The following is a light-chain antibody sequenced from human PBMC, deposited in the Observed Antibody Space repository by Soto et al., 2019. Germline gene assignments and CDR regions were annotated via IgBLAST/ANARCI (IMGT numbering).Light chain of an antibody. CDR1: STDVGAYNY. V-gene: IGLV2-14*03. Sequence: QSALTQPASVSGSPGQSITISCTGTSTDVGAYNYVSWYQHHPGKVPQLMIYDVSNRPSGVSNRFSGSKSGNTASLTISGRLAEDEADYYCSSFTTSNTYVFGTGTKLTVL. CDR3: SSFTTSNTYV. J-gene: IGLJ1*01. CDR2: DVS.